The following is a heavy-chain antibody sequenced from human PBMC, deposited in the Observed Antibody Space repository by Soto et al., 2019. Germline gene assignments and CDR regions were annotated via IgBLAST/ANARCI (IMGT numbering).Heavy chain of an antibody. CDR3: ARGRRKQGPQLLFPDGFDP. Sequence: TLSLNFTVSGGSISSGGYYWSGIRQHPGKGLEWIGYIYYSGSTYYNPSLKSRVTISVDTSKNQFSLKLSSVTAADTAVYYCARGRRKQGPQLLFPDGFDPWGQGTLVTVSS. CDR2: IYYSGST. D-gene: IGHD2-2*01. V-gene: IGHV4-31*03. CDR1: GGSISSGGYY. J-gene: IGHJ5*02.